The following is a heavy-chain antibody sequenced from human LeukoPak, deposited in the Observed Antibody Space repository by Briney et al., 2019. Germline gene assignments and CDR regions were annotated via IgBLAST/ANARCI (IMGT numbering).Heavy chain of an antibody. CDR3: ARAPGIAAAGTSLGQGSLDP. CDR2: IIPILGIA. D-gene: IGHD6-13*01. CDR1: GGTFSSYT. Sequence: SVKVSCKASGGTFSSYTISWVRQAPGQGLEWMGRIIPILGIANYAQKFQGRVTITADKSTSTAYMELSSLRSEDTAVYYCARAPGIAAAGTSLGQGSLDPWGQGTRVTVSS. J-gene: IGHJ5*02. V-gene: IGHV1-69*02.